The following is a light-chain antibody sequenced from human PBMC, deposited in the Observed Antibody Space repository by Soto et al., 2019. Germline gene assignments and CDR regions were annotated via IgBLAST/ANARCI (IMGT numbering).Light chain of an antibody. CDR1: QSVSSSY. V-gene: IGKV3-20*01. CDR3: QQYGRSLYT. CDR2: GAS. J-gene: IGKJ2*01. Sequence: EILLTQSPGTLSLSPGERATLSCRASQSVSSSYLAWYQQKPGQAPRLLIYGASSRATGIPDRFSGSGSGTDFTLTISRLEPEDCAVYYCQQYGRSLYTFGQGTKLEIK.